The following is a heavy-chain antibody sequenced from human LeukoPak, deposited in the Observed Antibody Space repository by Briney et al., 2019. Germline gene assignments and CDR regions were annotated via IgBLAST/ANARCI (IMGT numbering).Heavy chain of an antibody. CDR1: GYTFTSYD. D-gene: IGHD6-19*01. J-gene: IGHJ4*02. Sequence: ASVKVSCKASGYTFTSYDMHWVRQAPGQGLEWMGWINPNSGVTNYAQKFKGGVTMTRDTSISTAYMELSSLRSDDTAVYYCARDPSSGWWGKGTLVTVSS. CDR3: ARDPSSGW. V-gene: IGHV1-2*02. CDR2: INPNSGVT.